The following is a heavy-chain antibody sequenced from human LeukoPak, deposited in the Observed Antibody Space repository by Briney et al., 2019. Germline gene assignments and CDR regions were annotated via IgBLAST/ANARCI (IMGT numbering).Heavy chain of an antibody. CDR1: GFTVSSNY. V-gene: IGHV3-30*02. J-gene: IGHJ6*03. Sequence: KSGGSLRLSCAASGFTVSSNYMSWVRQAPGKGLEWVAFIRYDGSNKYYADSVKGRFTISRDNSKNTLYLQMNSLRAEDTAVYYCAKGEAWEPSAHYMDGWGKGTTVTVPS. CDR2: IRYDGSNK. CDR3: AKGEAWEPSAHYMDG. D-gene: IGHD1-26*01.